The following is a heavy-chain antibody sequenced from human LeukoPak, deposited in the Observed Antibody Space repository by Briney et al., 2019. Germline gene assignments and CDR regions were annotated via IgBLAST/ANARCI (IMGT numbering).Heavy chain of an antibody. CDR2: ITNDGSNK. CDR3: AKIYCSGGSCYHGAFDI. J-gene: IGHJ3*02. CDR1: GFTFSSYG. D-gene: IGHD2-15*01. V-gene: IGHV3-30*18. Sequence: GGSLRLSCAASGFTFSSYGMRWVRQAPGKGLEWVAVITNDGSNKYYADSVKGRFTISRDNSKNTLYLRMNSLRAEDTAVYYCAKIYCSGGSCYHGAFDIWGQGTMVTASS.